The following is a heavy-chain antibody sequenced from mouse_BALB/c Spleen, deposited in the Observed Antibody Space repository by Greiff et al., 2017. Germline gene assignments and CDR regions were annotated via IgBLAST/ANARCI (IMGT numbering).Heavy chain of an antibody. Sequence: EVQLVESGGGLVKPGGSLKLSCAASGFTFSDYYMYWVRQTPEKRLEWVATISDGGSYTYYPDSVKGRFTISRDNAKNNLYLQMSSLKSEDTAMYYCALTYCNEGAMDYWGQGTSVTVSS. D-gene: IGHD5-1*01. CDR1: GFTFSDYY. V-gene: IGHV5-4*02. J-gene: IGHJ4*01. CDR2: ISDGGSYT. CDR3: ALTYCNEGAMDY.